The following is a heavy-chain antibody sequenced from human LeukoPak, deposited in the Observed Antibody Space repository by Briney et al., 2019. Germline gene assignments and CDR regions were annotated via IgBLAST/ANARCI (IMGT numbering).Heavy chain of an antibody. J-gene: IGHJ4*02. CDR2: IKRDGSKI. V-gene: IGHV3-7*05. Sequence: GGSLRLSCAASGFTFRTYWMSWVRQAPGKGLEWVANIKRDGSKIYYVDSVKGRFTISRDNDKNSLYLQINSRRAEDTAVYYCTRDSQGSGIYSVDYWGQGTLVTVSS. CDR1: GFTFRTYW. D-gene: IGHD3-10*01. CDR3: TRDSQGSGIYSVDY.